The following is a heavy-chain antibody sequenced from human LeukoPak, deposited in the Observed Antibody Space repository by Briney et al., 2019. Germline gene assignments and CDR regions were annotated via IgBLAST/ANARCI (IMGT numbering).Heavy chain of an antibody. V-gene: IGHV5-51*01. Sequence: GESLKISCKGSGYTNTDYWIAWVRQMPGKGLEWMGIIYPSDSDTRYSPSFQGQVTFSADKSINTVYLQWSSLRASDTATYYCARQCCRGASPGFDPWGQGTLVTVSS. CDR1: GYTNTDYW. J-gene: IGHJ5*02. D-gene: IGHD3-10*01. CDR2: IYPSDSDT. CDR3: ARQCCRGASPGFDP.